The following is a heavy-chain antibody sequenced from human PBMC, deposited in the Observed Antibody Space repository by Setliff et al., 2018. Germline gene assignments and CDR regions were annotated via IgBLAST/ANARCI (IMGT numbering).Heavy chain of an antibody. CDR3: ARQDFGDYRVLTS. V-gene: IGHV5-51*01. Sequence: GESLKISCKGSGYSFTSYWIGCVRQMPGKGLEWMGIIYPGDSDTRYSPSFQGKVTISADKSISTAYLQWYSLKASDTAMYYCARQDFGDYRVLTSWGQGTLVTVSS. CDR1: GYSFTSYW. J-gene: IGHJ4*02. CDR2: IYPGDSDT. D-gene: IGHD4-17*01.